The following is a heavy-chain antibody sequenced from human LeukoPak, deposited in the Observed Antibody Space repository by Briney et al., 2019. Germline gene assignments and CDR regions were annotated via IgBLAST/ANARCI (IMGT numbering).Heavy chain of an antibody. Sequence: PSETLSLTCAVYGGSSSGYYWSWIRQPPGKGLEWIGEINHSGSTNYNPSLKSRVTMSVDTSKNQFSLKLSSVTAADTAVYYCARDHHTYYYGSGSYFDWFDPWGQGTLVTVSS. V-gene: IGHV4-34*01. CDR3: ARDHHTYYYGSGSYFDWFDP. J-gene: IGHJ5*02. CDR2: INHSGST. D-gene: IGHD3-10*01. CDR1: GGSSSGYY.